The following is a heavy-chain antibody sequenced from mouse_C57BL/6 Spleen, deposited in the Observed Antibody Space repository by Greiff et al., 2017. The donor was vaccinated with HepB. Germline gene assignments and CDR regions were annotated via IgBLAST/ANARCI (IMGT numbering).Heavy chain of an antibody. D-gene: IGHD1-1*01. CDR3: AIIYSYGSSPAWFAY. Sequence: VQLQQSGAELVKPGASVKMSCKASGYTFTSYWITWVKQRPGQGLEWIGDIYPGSGSTNYNEKFKSKATLTVDTSSSTAYMQLSSLTSEDSAVYYCAIIYSYGSSPAWFAYWGQGTLVTVSA. V-gene: IGHV1-55*01. CDR1: GYTFTSYW. J-gene: IGHJ3*01. CDR2: IYPGSGST.